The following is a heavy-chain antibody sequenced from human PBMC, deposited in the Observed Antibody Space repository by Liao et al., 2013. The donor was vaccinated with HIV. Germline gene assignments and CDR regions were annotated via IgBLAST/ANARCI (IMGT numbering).Heavy chain of an antibody. V-gene: IGHV4-34*01. Sequence: QVQLQESGPGLVKPSETLSLTCDVDGESFSDHTWSWIRQTPGKGMEWIGEISHSGDTNYNPSLKSRVTISGDISLRLKSVTAADTAVYFCAKVRQWLASGGEALDIWGHGTMVTVSS. J-gene: IGHJ3*02. CDR3: AKVRQWLASGGEALDI. CDR2: ISHSGDT. D-gene: IGHD6-19*01. CDR1: GESFSDHT.